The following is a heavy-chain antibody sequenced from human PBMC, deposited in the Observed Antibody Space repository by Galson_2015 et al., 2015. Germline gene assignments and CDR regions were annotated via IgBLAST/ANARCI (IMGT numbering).Heavy chain of an antibody. V-gene: IGHV1-24*01. CDR3: ATAPLRGYSYDF. J-gene: IGHJ4*02. CDR2: FDREDGDT. Sequence: SVKVSCKVSGYTLTELSIHWVRQAPGKSLEWMGGFDREDGDTTYAQKFQGRVTMTEDTSIDTAYMELSSLRSEDTAVYYCATAPLRGYSYDFWGQGTLITVSS. CDR1: GYTLTELS. D-gene: IGHD5-18*01.